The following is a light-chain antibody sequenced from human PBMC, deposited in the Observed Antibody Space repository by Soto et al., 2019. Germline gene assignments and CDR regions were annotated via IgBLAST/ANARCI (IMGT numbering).Light chain of an antibody. CDR1: QSISSW. V-gene: IGKV1-39*01. J-gene: IGKJ4*01. CDR3: QQNYSTPLA. CDR2: AAS. Sequence: DIQMTQSPSTLSAPVGDSVTITCRASQSISSWLAWYQQKPGKAPNLLIYAASTLESGVPSRFSGSGSGTDFTLTISSLQLEDFATYYCQQNYSTPLAFGGGTKVDIK.